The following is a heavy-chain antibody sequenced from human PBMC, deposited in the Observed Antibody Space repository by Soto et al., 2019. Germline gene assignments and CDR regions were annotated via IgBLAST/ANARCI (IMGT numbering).Heavy chain of an antibody. Sequence: PSETLSLTCAVYGYSISSSNWWGWIRQPPGKGLEWIGYIYYSGTTYYNPSLKSRVTMSVDTSKNQFSLKLTSVTAVDTAVYYCARREIQGPIDYWGQGTLVTVSS. V-gene: IGHV4-28*01. J-gene: IGHJ4*02. D-gene: IGHD1-26*01. CDR3: ARREIQGPIDY. CDR1: GYSISSSNW. CDR2: IYYSGTT.